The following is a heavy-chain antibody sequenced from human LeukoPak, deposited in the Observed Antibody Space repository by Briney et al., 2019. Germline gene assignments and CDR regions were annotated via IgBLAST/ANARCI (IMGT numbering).Heavy chain of an antibody. CDR3: ARVIAAAGTFDY. D-gene: IGHD6-13*01. CDR1: GGSISSSKW. Sequence: SETLSLTCAVSGGSISSSKWWSWVRQPPGKGLEWIGEIYHSGNTNYNPSLKSRVTISVDKTKNQFSLKLSSVTAADTAVYYCARVIAAAGTFDYWGQGTLVTVSS. V-gene: IGHV4-4*02. J-gene: IGHJ4*02. CDR2: IYHSGNT.